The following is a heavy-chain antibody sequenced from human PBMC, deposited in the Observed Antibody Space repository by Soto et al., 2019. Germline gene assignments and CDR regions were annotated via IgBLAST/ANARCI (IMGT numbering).Heavy chain of an antibody. CDR1: GFTFSSYA. D-gene: IGHD3-22*01. J-gene: IGHJ4*02. V-gene: IGHV3-23*01. CDR2: ISGSGGST. CDR3: ATFGGVLFESSGYYDYDY. Sequence: AGGSLRLSCAASGFTFSSYAMSWVRQAPGKGLEWVSAISGSGGSTYYPDSVKGRFTISRDNSKNTLYLQMNSPRAEDTAVYYCATFGGVLFESSGYYDYDYWGQGTRVTVSS.